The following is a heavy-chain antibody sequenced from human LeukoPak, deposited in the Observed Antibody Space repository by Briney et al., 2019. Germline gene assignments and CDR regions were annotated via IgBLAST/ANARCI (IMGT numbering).Heavy chain of an antibody. CDR2: IYYTGGT. CDR3: ARRRWSHYYYYYYSMDV. V-gene: IGHV4-39*07. CDR1: GGSISTSSYY. Sequence: SETLSLTCTVSGGSISTSSYYWVFIRQPPGQGLEWVGNIYYTGGTYYNPSLNSRITISVNTSKNQFFLMLRSVTAADTAVYYCARRRWSHYYYYYYSMDVWGKGTTVTVS. J-gene: IGHJ6*03. D-gene: IGHD4-23*01.